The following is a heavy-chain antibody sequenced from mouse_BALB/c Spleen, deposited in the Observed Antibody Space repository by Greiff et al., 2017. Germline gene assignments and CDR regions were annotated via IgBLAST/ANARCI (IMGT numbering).Heavy chain of an antibody. D-gene: IGHD2-2*01. CDR3: RGYGYDETGYFDY. Sequence: EVNVVESGGGLVQPGGSMKLSCVASGFTFSSYWMSWVRQSPEKGLEWVAEIRLKSDNYATHYAESVKGKFTISRDDSKSRLYLQMNSLRAEDTGIYYCRGYGYDETGYFDYWGQGTTLTVSS. J-gene: IGHJ2*01. CDR2: IRLKSDNYAT. CDR1: GFTFSSYW. V-gene: IGHV6-6*02.